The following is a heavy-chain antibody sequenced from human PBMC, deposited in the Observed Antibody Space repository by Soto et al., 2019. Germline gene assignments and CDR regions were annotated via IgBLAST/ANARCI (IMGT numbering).Heavy chain of an antibody. Sequence: GGSLRLSCAASGFTFSSYAMSWVRQAPGKGLEWVSAISGSGGSTYYAESVKGRFNISRDNSKNTLYLQMNSPRAEDTAVYYCAKDFEYYFDYWGQGTLVTVSS. CDR2: ISGSGGST. CDR3: AKDFEYYFDY. D-gene: IGHD3-9*01. J-gene: IGHJ4*02. V-gene: IGHV3-23*01. CDR1: GFTFSSYA.